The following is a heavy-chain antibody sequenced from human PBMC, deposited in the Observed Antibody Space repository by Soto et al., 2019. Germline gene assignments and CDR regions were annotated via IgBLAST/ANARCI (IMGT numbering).Heavy chain of an antibody. J-gene: IGHJ4*02. Sequence: SETLSLTCTVSGGSISSYYWSWIRQPPGKGLEWIGYIYYSGSTNYNPSLKSRITISVDTSKNQFSLKLSSVTAADTAVYYCARSDFYFDFWGQGTLVTVSS. CDR3: ARSDFYFDF. D-gene: IGHD2-21*01. V-gene: IGHV4-59*01. CDR1: GGSISSYY. CDR2: IYYSGST.